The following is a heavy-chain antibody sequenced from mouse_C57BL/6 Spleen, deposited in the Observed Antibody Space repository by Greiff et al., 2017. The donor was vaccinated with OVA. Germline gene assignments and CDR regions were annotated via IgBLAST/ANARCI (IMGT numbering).Heavy chain of an antibody. CDR2: IYPRSGNT. V-gene: IGHV1-81*01. CDR3: ARAGRHRQLDD. CDR1: GYTFRSYG. J-gene: IGHJ2*01. D-gene: IGHD3-1*01. Sequence: VQLQQSGAELVRPGASVKLSCKASGYTFRSYGISWVKQRPGQGLEWIGEIYPRSGNTYYNEKFKGKATLTADKSSSTAYMELRSLTSEDSAVECCARAGRHRQLDDWGQGTTLTVSS.